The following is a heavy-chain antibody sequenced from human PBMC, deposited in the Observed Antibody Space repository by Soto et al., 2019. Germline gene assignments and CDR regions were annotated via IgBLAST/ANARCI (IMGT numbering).Heavy chain of an antibody. Sequence: GGSLRLSCAASGFTFTSYTMNWVRQAPGKGLEWVSSISSSSNYICYADSVKGRFTISRDNAKNSLYLQMNSLRAEDTAVYYCARDGFSSSWTNYYYYGLDVWGQGTTVTVSS. CDR2: ISSSSNYI. D-gene: IGHD6-13*01. J-gene: IGHJ6*02. CDR1: GFTFTSYT. CDR3: ARDGFSSSWTNYYYYGLDV. V-gene: IGHV3-21*01.